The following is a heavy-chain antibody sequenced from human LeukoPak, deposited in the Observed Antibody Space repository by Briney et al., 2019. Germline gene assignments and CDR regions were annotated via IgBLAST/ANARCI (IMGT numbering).Heavy chain of an antibody. CDR1: GGSISSHY. CDR2: IYYSGST. CDR3: ARGPLSYDFWSGYYNSNWFDP. J-gene: IGHJ5*02. V-gene: IGHV4-59*11. D-gene: IGHD3-3*01. Sequence: SETLSLTCTVSGGSISSHYWSWIRQPPGKGLEWIGYIYYSGSTNYNPSLKSRVTISVDTSKNQFSLKLSSVTAADTAAYYCARGPLSYDFWSGYYNSNWFDPWGQGTLVTVSS.